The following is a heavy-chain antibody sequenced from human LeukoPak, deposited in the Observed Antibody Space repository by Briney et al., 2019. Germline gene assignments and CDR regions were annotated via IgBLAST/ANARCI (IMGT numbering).Heavy chain of an antibody. CDR2: ISSSGSTI. V-gene: IGHV3-11*01. D-gene: IGHD1-26*01. J-gene: IGHJ4*02. Sequence: PGGSLRLSCAASGFTFSDYYMSWIRQAPGKGLEWVSYISSSGSTIYYADSVKGRFTISRDNSKNTLYLQVNSLRAEDTAVYYCARGLSGSYHYFDYWGQGTLVTVSS. CDR3: ARGLSGSYHYFDY. CDR1: GFTFSDYY.